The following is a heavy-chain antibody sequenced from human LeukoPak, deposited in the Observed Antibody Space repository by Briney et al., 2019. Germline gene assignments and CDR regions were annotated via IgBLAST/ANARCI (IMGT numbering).Heavy chain of an antibody. D-gene: IGHD3-22*01. V-gene: IGHV3-20*04. CDR2: INWNGVST. Sequence: GSLRLSCAASGFTFDDYGMNWVRQAPGKGLEWVSGINWNGVSTGYADSVKGRFTISRDNAKNSLYLQMNSLRAEDTAVYYCAREGNDSSGLDYWGQGTLVTVSS. J-gene: IGHJ4*02. CDR1: GFTFDDYG. CDR3: AREGNDSSGLDY.